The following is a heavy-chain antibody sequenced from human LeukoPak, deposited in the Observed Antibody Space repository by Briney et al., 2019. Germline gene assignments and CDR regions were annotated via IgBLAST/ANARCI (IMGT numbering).Heavy chain of an antibody. CDR1: GYTFTSYG. V-gene: IGHV1-18*01. D-gene: IGHD3-22*01. Sequence: ASVKVSCKASGYTFTSYGISWVRQAPGQGLEWMGWISAYNGNTNYAQKLQGRVTMTTDTSTSTAYMELRSLRSDDTAVYYCARDPPYYYDSRGYRLFDYWGQGTLVTVSS. CDR2: ISAYNGNT. J-gene: IGHJ4*02. CDR3: ARDPPYYYDSRGYRLFDY.